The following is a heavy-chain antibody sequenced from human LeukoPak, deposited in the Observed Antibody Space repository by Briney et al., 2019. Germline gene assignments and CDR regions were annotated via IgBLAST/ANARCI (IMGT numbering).Heavy chain of an antibody. D-gene: IGHD3-22*01. CDR3: AIARGVIGGAFVI. V-gene: IGHV3-43*01. Sequence: TGGSLRLSCAASGFTFDDYIMHWVRQAPGKGLEWVSLISRDGDTTYYADSVKGRFTISRDNSKNSLYLLMNSLTTEDTALYYCAIARGVIGGAFVIWGRGTMVSVFS. CDR2: ISRDGDTT. CDR1: GFTFDDYI. J-gene: IGHJ3*02.